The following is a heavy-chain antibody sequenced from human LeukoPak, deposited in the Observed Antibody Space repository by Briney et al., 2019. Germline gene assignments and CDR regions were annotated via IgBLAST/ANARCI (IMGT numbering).Heavy chain of an antibody. J-gene: IGHJ5*02. D-gene: IGHD4-17*01. CDR3: ARGLSPLRS. CDR2: INHSGST. Sequence: SETLSLTCAVYGGSFSGYYWGWIRQPPGKGLEWIGEINHSGSTNYNPSLKSRVTISVDTSKNQFSLKLSSVTAADTAVYYCARGLSPLRSWGQGTLVTVSS. V-gene: IGHV4-34*01. CDR1: GGSFSGYY.